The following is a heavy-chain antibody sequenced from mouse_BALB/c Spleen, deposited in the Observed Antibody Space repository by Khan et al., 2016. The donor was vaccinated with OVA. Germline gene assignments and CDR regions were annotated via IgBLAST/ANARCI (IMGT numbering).Heavy chain of an antibody. J-gene: IGHJ4*01. CDR3: ARQAIDDDYYRYAMDF. CDR1: GFTFSRYA. Sequence: EVELVESGGGLVKPGGSLKLSCAASGFTFSRYAMSWVRQTPEKRLEWVATINSGGSFTYYPDSVKGRFTISRDKAKNTLFLQLSSLRPEDTAMDYCARQAIDDDYYRYAMDFWGQGTSVTVSS. V-gene: IGHV5-9-3*01. CDR2: INSGGSFT. D-gene: IGHD2-3*01.